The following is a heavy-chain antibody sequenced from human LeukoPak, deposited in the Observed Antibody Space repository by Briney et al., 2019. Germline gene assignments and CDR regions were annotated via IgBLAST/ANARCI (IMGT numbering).Heavy chain of an antibody. CDR1: GGSISSGSYY. D-gene: IGHD3-22*01. Sequence: SETLSLTCTVSGGSISSGSYYWGWVRQPAGRGLEWIGRIYTSGSTNYNPSLKSRVTISVDTSKNQFSLKLSSVTAADTAVYYCARVIRTYYYDSSSYYNWFDPWGQGTLVTVSS. J-gene: IGHJ5*02. V-gene: IGHV4-61*02. CDR2: IYTSGST. CDR3: ARVIRTYYYDSSSYYNWFDP.